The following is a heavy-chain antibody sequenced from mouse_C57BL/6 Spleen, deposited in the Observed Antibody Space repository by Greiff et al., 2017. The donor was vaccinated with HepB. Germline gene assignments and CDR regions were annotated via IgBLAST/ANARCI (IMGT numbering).Heavy chain of an antibody. V-gene: IGHV5-4*01. CDR1: GFTFSSYA. CDR2: ISDGGSYT. CDR3: ARGLVWFAY. Sequence: EVQLVESGGGLVKPGGSLKLSCAATGFTFSSYAMSWVRQTPEKRLEWVATISDGGSYTYYPDNVKGRFTISRDNSKNNLYLQMSHLKSEDTAMYYCARGLVWFAYWGKVALVTVAA. J-gene: IGHJ3*01.